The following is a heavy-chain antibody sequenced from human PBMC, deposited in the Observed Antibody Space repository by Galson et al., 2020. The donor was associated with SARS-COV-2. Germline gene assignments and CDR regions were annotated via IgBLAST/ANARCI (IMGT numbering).Heavy chain of an antibody. CDR2: INPNSGGT. V-gene: IGHV1-2*04. D-gene: IGHD2-2*01. Sequence: ASVKVSCKASGYTFTGYYMHWVRQAPGQGREWMGWINPNSGGTNYAQKFQGWVTMTRDTSISTAYMELSRLRSDDTAVYYCARESSSRDGDYYYYMDVWGKGTTVTVSS. J-gene: IGHJ6*03. CDR3: ARESSSRDGDYYYYMDV. CDR1: GYTFTGYY.